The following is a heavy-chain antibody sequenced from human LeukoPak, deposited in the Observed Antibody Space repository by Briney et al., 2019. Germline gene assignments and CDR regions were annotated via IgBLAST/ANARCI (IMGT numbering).Heavy chain of an antibody. CDR3: AKDVAVADNPGPYSGMDV. Sequence: GGSLRLSCAASGFTFSSYAMYWVRQAPGKVLEWVSGISGRGGSTYYADSVKGRFTISRDNSKNTLYLQMNSLRAEDTAVYYCAKDVAVADNPGPYSGMDVWGQGTTVTVSS. CDR1: GFTFSSYA. D-gene: IGHD6-19*01. J-gene: IGHJ6*02. CDR2: ISGRGGST. V-gene: IGHV3-23*01.